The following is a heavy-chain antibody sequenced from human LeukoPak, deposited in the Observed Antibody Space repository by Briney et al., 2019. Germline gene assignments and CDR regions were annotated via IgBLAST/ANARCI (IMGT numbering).Heavy chain of an antibody. D-gene: IGHD3-3*01. CDR2: ISVGAEYI. Sequence: PGGSLRLSCAASGFTFSTYVMNWFRQAPGKGLEWVSTISVGAEYIFYADSVKGRCTISRDDSNNALYLQMHCLRAEDTALYYCASGPPFLKYFEYWGQGTLVTVSS. CDR3: ASGPPFLKYFEY. CDR1: GFTFSTYV. J-gene: IGHJ4*02. V-gene: IGHV3-23*01.